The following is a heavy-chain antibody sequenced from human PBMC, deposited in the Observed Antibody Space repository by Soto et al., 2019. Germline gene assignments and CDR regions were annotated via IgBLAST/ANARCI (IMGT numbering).Heavy chain of an antibody. CDR1: GFTFSSYG. D-gene: IGHD3-22*01. CDR3: ARDPYYDSSGYYFDY. J-gene: IGHJ4*02. V-gene: IGHV3-33*01. Sequence: LRLSCAASGFTFSSYGMHWVRQAPGKGLEWVAVIWYDGSNKYYADSVKGRFTISRDNSKNTLYLQMNSLRAEDTAVYYCARDPYYDSSGYYFDYWGQGTLVTVSS. CDR2: IWYDGSNK.